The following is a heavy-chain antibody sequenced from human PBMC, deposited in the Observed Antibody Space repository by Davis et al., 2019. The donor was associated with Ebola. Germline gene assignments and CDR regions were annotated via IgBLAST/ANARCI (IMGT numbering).Heavy chain of an antibody. D-gene: IGHD6-19*01. CDR1: GYTFTSYG. V-gene: IGHV1-8*02. J-gene: IGHJ4*02. Sequence: AASVKVSCKASGYTFTSYGISWVRQATGQGLEWMGWMNPNSGNTGYAQKFQGRVTMTRDTSTSTVYMELSSLRSEDTAVYYCARGSSGWYYFDYWGQGTLVTVSS. CDR3: ARGSSGWYYFDY. CDR2: MNPNSGNT.